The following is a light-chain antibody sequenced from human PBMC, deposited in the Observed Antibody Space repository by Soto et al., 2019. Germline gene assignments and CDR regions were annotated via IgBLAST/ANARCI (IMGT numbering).Light chain of an antibody. J-gene: IGLJ1*01. CDR2: DVS. V-gene: IGLV2-14*03. CDR3: SSYTSSNTYV. Sequence: ALTQPASVSGSPGQSITISCTGTSSDVGAYNYVSWYQQHPGKAPKLMIYDVSNRPSGVSNRFSGSKSGNTASLTISGLQAEDEADYYCSSYTSSNTYVFGTGTKVTVL. CDR1: SSDVGAYNY.